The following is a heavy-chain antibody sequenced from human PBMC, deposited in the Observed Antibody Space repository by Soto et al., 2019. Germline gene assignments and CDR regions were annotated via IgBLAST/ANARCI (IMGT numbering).Heavy chain of an antibody. V-gene: IGHV4-31*03. D-gene: IGHD6-19*01. Sequence: SETLSLTCTVSGGSISSGGYYWSWIRQHPGKGLEWIGYIYYSGSTYYNPSLKSRVTISVDTSKNQFSLKLSSVTAADTAVYYCARVGPTVAGNYYFDYWGQGTLVTVSS. J-gene: IGHJ4*02. CDR3: ARVGPTVAGNYYFDY. CDR1: GGSISSGGYY. CDR2: IYYSGST.